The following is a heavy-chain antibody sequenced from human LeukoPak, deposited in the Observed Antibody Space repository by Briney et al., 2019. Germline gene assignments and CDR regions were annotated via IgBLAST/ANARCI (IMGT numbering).Heavy chain of an antibody. CDR2: INPDGNKK. Sequence: PGGSLGLSCAVSGLTFSSSWMDWVRQAPGKGLEWVASINPDGNKKYSADSVKGRFTISRDNAENSLYLQMNSLRVEDTAFYYCARDLAYSRLDYWGRGMLVTVSS. V-gene: IGHV3-7*01. CDR1: GLTFSSSW. J-gene: IGHJ4*02. CDR3: ARDLAYSRLDY. D-gene: IGHD5-18*01.